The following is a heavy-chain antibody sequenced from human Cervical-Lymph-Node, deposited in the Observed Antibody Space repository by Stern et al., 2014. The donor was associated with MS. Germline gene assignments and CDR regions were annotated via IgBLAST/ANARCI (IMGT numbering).Heavy chain of an antibody. Sequence: VHLVESGGGLVKPGGSLRLSCAASGFTFSDYFMTWIRQAPGKGLEWVAYISSGGSNIYYADSVKGRFTVSRDNANNSLDLQMHSLRAEDTAVYYCARCNVPRKAYSMDVWGQGTTVTVSS. CDR1: GFTFSDYF. D-gene: IGHD2/OR15-2a*01. J-gene: IGHJ6*02. V-gene: IGHV3-11*01. CDR3: ARCNVPRKAYSMDV. CDR2: ISSGGSNI.